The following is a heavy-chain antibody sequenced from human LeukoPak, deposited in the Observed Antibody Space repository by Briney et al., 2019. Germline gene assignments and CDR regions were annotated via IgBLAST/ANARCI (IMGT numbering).Heavy chain of an antibody. V-gene: IGHV3-23*01. CDR1: GFTFSSYG. D-gene: IGHD6-13*01. CDR2: ISGSGGST. CDR3: ASQLGDASDI. J-gene: IGHJ3*02. Sequence: GGSLRLSCAASGFTFSSYGMSWVRQAPGKGLEWVSAISGSGGSTYYADSVKGRFTISRGNGKNSLYLQMNNLRAEDTAVYYCASQLGDASDIWGQGTMVTVSS.